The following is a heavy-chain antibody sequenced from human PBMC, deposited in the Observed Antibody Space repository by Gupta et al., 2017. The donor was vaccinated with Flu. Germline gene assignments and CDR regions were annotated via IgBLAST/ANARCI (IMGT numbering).Heavy chain of an antibody. V-gene: IGHV1-2*06. CDR3: AKVTSYDVMSASRGWAYDH. CDR2: INPKSGGT. CDR1: SDYY. Sequence: SDYYIHWVRQAPGQGLEWMGRINPKSGGTSRAQKFRGRVTMTGDTAINTVYLEVNNLRSDDTAVYYCAKVTSYDVMSASRGWAYDHWGQGTLVTVSS. D-gene: IGHD3-16*01. J-gene: IGHJ4*02.